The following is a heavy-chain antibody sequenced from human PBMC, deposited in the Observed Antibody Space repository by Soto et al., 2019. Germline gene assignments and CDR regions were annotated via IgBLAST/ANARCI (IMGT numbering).Heavy chain of an antibody. J-gene: IGHJ6*01. Sequence: GASAKVGCKASGYEFVAYPINWVRQASGQALESTGWMNPINGATGSARRFQGRVSMTRNTATGTAYLELTSLRSDDTAVYYCGRGPSHRAPAGGTPYYYAMDVWGQGTTVPVSS. V-gene: IGHV1-8*02. D-gene: IGHD6-13*01. CDR1: GYEFVAYP. CDR3: GRGPSHRAPAGGTPYYYAMDV. CDR2: MNPINGAT.